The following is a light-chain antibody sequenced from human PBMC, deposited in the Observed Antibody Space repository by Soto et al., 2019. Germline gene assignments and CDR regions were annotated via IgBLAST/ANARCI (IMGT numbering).Light chain of an antibody. CDR2: YDD. CDR1: NIGSKS. V-gene: IGLV3-21*04. Sequence: SYELTQPPSMSVAPGKTAGIPCGGDNIGSKSVQWYQQRPGQAPVLVMYYDDNRPSGIPERFSGSNSGNTATLTISRVEAGDEADYYCQVWDRHSVHWVFGGGTKLTVL. J-gene: IGLJ3*02. CDR3: QVWDRHSVHWV.